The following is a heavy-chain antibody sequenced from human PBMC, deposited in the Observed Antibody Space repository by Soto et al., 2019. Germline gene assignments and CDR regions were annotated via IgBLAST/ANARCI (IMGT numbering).Heavy chain of an antibody. CDR1: GGSFSGYY. J-gene: IGHJ5*02. CDR2: INHSGST. CDR3: ARGLGIAVAGTGPGNWFDP. D-gene: IGHD6-19*01. V-gene: IGHV4-34*01. Sequence: QVQLQQWGAGLLKPSETLSLTCAVYGGSFSGYYWSWIRQPPGKGLALSGEINHSGSTDYNPPLKMRVTISVDTFKNQYSLQLISATAADTAVYYCARGLGIAVAGTGPGNWFDPWGQGTLVTVSS.